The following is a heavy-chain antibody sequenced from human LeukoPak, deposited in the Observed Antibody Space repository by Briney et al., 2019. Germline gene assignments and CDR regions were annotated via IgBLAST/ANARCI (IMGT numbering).Heavy chain of an antibody. CDR1: GYTFTGYY. CDR2: INPNSGGT. Sequence: ASVKVSCKASGYTFTGYYMHWVRQAPGQGLEWMGWINPNSGGTNYAQKFQGWVTMTRNTSISTAYMELSRLKSDDTAMYYCAREISYCGGDCYPSPTFDYWGQGTLVTVSS. V-gene: IGHV1-2*04. J-gene: IGHJ4*02. D-gene: IGHD2-21*02. CDR3: AREISYCGGDCYPSPTFDY.